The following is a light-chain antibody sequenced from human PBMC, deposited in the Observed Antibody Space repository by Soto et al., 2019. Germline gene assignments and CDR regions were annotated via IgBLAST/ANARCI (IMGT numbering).Light chain of an antibody. CDR1: SSDVGGYNS. V-gene: IGLV2-8*01. CDR2: EVS. CDR3: SSSAGSNKRVV. J-gene: IGLJ2*01. Sequence: QSALTQPPSASGSPGQSVTISCTGTSSDVGGYNSVSWCQQYPGKAPKLMIYEVSKRPSGVPDRFSGSKSGNTASLTVSGLQADDEADYYCSSSAGSNKRVVFGGGTKVTVL.